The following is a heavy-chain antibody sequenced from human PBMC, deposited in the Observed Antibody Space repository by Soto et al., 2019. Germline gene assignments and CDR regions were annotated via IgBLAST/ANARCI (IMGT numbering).Heavy chain of an antibody. CDR1: GGSISSGGYY. J-gene: IGHJ4*02. D-gene: IGHD2-21*02. CDR2: IYYSGST. Sequence: QVQLQESGPGLVKPSQTLSLTCTVSGGSISSGGYYWSWIRQHPGKGLEWIGYIYYSGSTYYNPSLKSRVTISVDTSKNQFSPKLSSVTAADTAVYYCARVVVVVTARYYFDYWGQGTLVTVSS. CDR3: ARVVVVVTARYYFDY. V-gene: IGHV4-31*03.